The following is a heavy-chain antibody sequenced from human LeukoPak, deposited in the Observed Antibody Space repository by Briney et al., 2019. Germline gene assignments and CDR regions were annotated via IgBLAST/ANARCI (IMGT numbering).Heavy chain of an antibody. CDR1: KGSINRNY. J-gene: IGHJ4*02. V-gene: IGHV4-59*01. Sequence: PSETQSVTRPDPKGSINRNYGSWIRQRLRKGLEWIGYIFYSGSTDYNPSLKSRVTISVDTSKKQFSLSLNSVTAAGTAVYCCARRGFRPESWGQGTLVTVSS. CDR3: ARRGFRPES. CDR2: IFYSGST. D-gene: IGHD6-6*01.